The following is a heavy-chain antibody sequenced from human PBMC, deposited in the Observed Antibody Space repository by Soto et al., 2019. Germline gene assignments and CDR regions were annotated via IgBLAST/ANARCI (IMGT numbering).Heavy chain of an antibody. CDR3: ARGYCSGGSCYPAVYYYGMDV. J-gene: IGHJ6*02. Sequence: QVQLVQSGAEVKKPGSSVKVSCKASGGTFSSYAISWVRQAPGQGLEWMGGIIPIFGTANYAQKFKGRVMITADESTSTAYMELSSRRSEDTAVYYCARGYCSGGSCYPAVYYYGMDVWGQGTTVTVSS. CDR1: GGTFSSYA. V-gene: IGHV1-69*01. D-gene: IGHD2-15*01. CDR2: IIPIFGTA.